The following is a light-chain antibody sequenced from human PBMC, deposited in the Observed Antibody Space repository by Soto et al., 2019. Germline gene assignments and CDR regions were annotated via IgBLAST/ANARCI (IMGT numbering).Light chain of an antibody. CDR3: QQYGRSPGLLT. CDR1: QSVTNTY. CDR2: DAS. V-gene: IGKV3-20*01. Sequence: EIVLTQSPGTLSLSPGERVTLSCRASQSVTNTYLAWYQQKPGQAPRLLIYDASTRATGIPDRFSGSGSGTDFTLTISRLEPEDFAFYSCQQYGRSPGLLTFGPGPKWISN. J-gene: IGKJ3*01.